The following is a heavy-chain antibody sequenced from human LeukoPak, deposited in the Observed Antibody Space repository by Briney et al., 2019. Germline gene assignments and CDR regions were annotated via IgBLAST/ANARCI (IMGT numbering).Heavy chain of an antibody. Sequence: PSETLSLTCTVSGGSISSYYWSWIRQPAGKGLEWIGRIYSSGSTNYNPSLESRVTMSIDTSKNQFSLKLTSVTAADTAVYYCAKGGRSMAVPEFDYWGQGTLVTVSS. CDR2: IYSSGST. CDR1: GGSISSYY. J-gene: IGHJ4*02. V-gene: IGHV4-4*07. D-gene: IGHD6-19*01. CDR3: AKGGRSMAVPEFDY.